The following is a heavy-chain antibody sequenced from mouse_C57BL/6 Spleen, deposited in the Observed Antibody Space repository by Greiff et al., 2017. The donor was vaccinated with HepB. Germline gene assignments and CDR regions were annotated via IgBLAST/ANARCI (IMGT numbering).Heavy chain of an antibody. CDR3: ARSAYYGSSYSYWYFDV. CDR2: IYPGSGST. D-gene: IGHD1-1*01. J-gene: IGHJ1*03. V-gene: IGHV1-55*01. Sequence: QVQLQQPGAELVKPGASVKMSCKASGYTFTSYWITWVKQRPGQGLEWIGDIYPGSGSTNYNEKFKSKATLTVDTSSSTAYMQLSSLTSEDSAVYYCARSAYYGSSYSYWYFDVWGTGTTVTVSS. CDR1: GYTFTSYW.